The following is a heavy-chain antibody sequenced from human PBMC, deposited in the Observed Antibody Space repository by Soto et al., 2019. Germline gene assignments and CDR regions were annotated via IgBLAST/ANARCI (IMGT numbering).Heavy chain of an antibody. J-gene: IGHJ4*02. V-gene: IGHV3-23*01. Sequence: EVQLLESGGGLVQPGGSLRLSCAASGFTFSSYAMSWVRQAPGKGLEWVSAISGSGGSTYYADSVKGRFTISRDNSKNTLYLQMNSLRAEDTAVYYCAKDRDIVVVPAARGYFDYWGQGTLVTVSS. D-gene: IGHD2-2*01. CDR3: AKDRDIVVVPAARGYFDY. CDR2: ISGSGGST. CDR1: GFTFSSYA.